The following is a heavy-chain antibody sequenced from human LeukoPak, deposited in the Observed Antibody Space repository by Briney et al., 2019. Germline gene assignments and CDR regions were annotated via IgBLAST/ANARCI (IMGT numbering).Heavy chain of an antibody. V-gene: IGHV3-23*01. Sequence: GGSLRLSCAASGFTFSSYWMHWVRQAPGKGLEWVSAISGSGGNTYYADSVKGRFTISRDNSKNTLYLQMNSLRAEDTAVYYCARDWYNNSDAFDLWGQGTMVTVSS. CDR2: ISGSGGNT. CDR3: ARDWYNNSDAFDL. CDR1: GFTFSSYW. J-gene: IGHJ3*01. D-gene: IGHD4-11*01.